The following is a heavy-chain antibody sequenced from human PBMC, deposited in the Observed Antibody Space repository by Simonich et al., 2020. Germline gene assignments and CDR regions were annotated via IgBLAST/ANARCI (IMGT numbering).Heavy chain of an antibody. CDR1: GYTFTSYG. J-gene: IGHJ4*02. CDR3: ARASRGTWWYYYFDY. CDR2: NSADNGNT. D-gene: IGHD2-15*01. V-gene: IGHV1-18*01. Sequence: QVQLVQSGAEVKKPGASVKVSCKASGYTFTSYGISWVRQAPGQGLEWMGWNSADNGNTNYEQKLQGRVTMTTDKSTSTAYRELRSLRSDDTAVYYWARASRGTWWYYYFDYWGQGTLVTVSS.